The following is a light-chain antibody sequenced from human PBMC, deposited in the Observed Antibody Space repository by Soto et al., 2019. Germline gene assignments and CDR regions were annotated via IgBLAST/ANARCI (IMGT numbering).Light chain of an antibody. Sequence: EIVLTQSPDTLSLSPGERATLSCRASQSVRNNYLAWYQQKPGQAPRFLIYDASSRATGIPDRFSGSGSGTDFTLTISRLEPEDFGVYYCQQYGSTPLTFGGGTKVDIE. CDR3: QQYGSTPLT. CDR2: DAS. CDR1: QSVRNNY. V-gene: IGKV3-20*01. J-gene: IGKJ4*01.